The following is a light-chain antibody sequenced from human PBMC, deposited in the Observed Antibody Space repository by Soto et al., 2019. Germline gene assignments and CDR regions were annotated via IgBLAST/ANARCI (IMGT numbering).Light chain of an antibody. CDR2: ATS. V-gene: IGKV1-9*01. Sequence: LTQPPSFLSASVGDRVSITCRFNQDISNYLAWYQQKLGKAPKFLIYATSTVQSGVPSRFSGSGSGTEFTLTISSLQPDDFATYYCQQVTSYPLTFGGGTKVDIK. J-gene: IGKJ4*01. CDR3: QQVTSYPLT. CDR1: QDISNY.